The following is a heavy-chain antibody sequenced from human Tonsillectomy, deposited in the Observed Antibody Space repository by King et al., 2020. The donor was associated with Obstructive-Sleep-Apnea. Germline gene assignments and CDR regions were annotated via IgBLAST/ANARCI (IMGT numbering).Heavy chain of an antibody. D-gene: IGHD6-19*01. V-gene: IGHV3-21*01. CDR1: GFIFISYN. Sequence: VQLVESGGGLVKPGGSLRLSCAASGFIFISYNMNWVRQSPGKGLEWVSSISRSISYIYYADSVKGRFTISRDNAKNSLYLQMNSLRDEDTAVYYCARGAVAGTYWGQGTLVTVSS. CDR2: ISRSISYI. CDR3: ARGAVAGTY. J-gene: IGHJ4*02.